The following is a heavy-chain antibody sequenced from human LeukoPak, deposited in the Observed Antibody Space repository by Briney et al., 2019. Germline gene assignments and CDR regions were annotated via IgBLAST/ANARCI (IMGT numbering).Heavy chain of an antibody. CDR3: AKSNGYGLVDI. Sequence: PSETLSLTCIVSGYSISSGYHWGWIRQPPGKGLEWIGTIYHSGNTYYNPSLKSRVNISVDTSKNQFSLKLSSVTAADTAVYYCAKSNGYGLVDIWGQGTMVTVSS. D-gene: IGHD3-10*01. CDR2: IYHSGNT. CDR1: GYSISSGYH. J-gene: IGHJ3*02. V-gene: IGHV4-38-2*02.